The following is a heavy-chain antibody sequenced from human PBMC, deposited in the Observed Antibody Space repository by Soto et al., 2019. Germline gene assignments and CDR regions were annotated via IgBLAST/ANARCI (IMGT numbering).Heavy chain of an antibody. J-gene: IGHJ4*02. CDR1: GFTFRDYW. Sequence: GGSLRLSCSASGFTFRDYWMYWVRQAPGKGLVWVSRIISAGSYTFYADSVKGRFTISRDNAKNTLYLQMNSLRAEDTAVYYCARAPSIYESGYYDFWGQGALVTVSS. D-gene: IGHD3-3*01. CDR3: ARAPSIYESGYYDF. V-gene: IGHV3-74*01. CDR2: IISAGSYT.